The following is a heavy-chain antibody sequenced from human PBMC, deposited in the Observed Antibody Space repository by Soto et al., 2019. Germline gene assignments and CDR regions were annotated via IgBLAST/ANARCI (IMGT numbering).Heavy chain of an antibody. CDR1: GFTFSSYS. CDR3: ARVRAVAGTGRCLDY. CDR2: ISSSSSYI. J-gene: IGHJ4*02. V-gene: IGHV3-21*01. D-gene: IGHD6-19*01. Sequence: LRLSCAASGFTFSSYSMNWVRQAPGKGLEWVSSISSSSSYIYYADSVKGRFTISRDNAKNSLYLQMNSLRAEDTAVYYCARVRAVAGTGRCLDYWGQGTLVTVSS.